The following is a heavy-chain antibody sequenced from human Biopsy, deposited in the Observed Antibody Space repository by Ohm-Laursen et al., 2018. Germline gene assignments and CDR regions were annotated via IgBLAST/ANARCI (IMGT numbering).Heavy chain of an antibody. D-gene: IGHD2-15*01. CDR2: NNPHRGTT. Sequence: ASVNVSCKASGYTFTGQYLHWVRQVPGHGLEWMTWNNPHRGTTKFAQEFEGRVTMTRETSITTAYMELRRLRSDDTAVYYCAKGQDLRGGAEYFQHWGQGALVTVSS. V-gene: IGHV1-2*02. CDR3: AKGQDLRGGAEYFQH. J-gene: IGHJ1*01. CDR1: GYTFTGQY.